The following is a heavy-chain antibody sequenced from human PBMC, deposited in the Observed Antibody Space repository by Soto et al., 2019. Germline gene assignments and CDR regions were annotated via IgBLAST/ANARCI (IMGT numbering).Heavy chain of an antibody. J-gene: IGHJ6*02. CDR1: GFSLSNYF. CDR2: IKEDGSEK. D-gene: IGHD3-10*01. CDR3: ARPRFRGMDV. V-gene: IGHV3-7*03. Sequence: PGGSLSLSCVGSGFSLSNYFMSWVRQAPGKGLEWVANIKEDGSEKYYVESVKGRFTISRDNAKNSLYLQVNSLRDEDTAVYYCARPRFRGMDVWGQGTKVTVSS.